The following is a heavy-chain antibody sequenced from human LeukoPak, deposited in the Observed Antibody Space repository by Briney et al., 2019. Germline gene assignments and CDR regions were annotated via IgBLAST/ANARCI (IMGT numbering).Heavy chain of an antibody. D-gene: IGHD3-3*01. CDR2: MYYSGST. V-gene: IGHV4-39*07. CDR3: ARDLLPGVIRFWGDYMDV. Sequence: SETLSLTCTVSGGSISSSSYYWGWIRQPPGKGLEWIGSMYYSGSTYYNPSLKSRVTISVDTSKSQFSMNLSSVTAADTAVYYCARDLLPGVIRFWGDYMDVWGKGTTVTVSS. J-gene: IGHJ6*03. CDR1: GGSISSSSYY.